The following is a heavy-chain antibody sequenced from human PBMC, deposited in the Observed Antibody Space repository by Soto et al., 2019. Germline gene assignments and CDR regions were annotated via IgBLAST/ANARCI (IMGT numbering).Heavy chain of an antibody. V-gene: IGHV4-4*02. CDR1: GDSISSHDW. CDR2: IDHSGGT. D-gene: IGHD3-10*01. CDR3: VRNRYYSLDY. J-gene: IGHJ4*02. Sequence: QVQLQESGPGLVKPSGTLSLTCAVSGDSISSHDWWSWVRQPPSKGLEWIAEIDHSGGTNYNQSLMSRATISLDNSKTDFSLKLISATAAVTAVYYCVRNRYYSLDYWGQGTLVSVSS.